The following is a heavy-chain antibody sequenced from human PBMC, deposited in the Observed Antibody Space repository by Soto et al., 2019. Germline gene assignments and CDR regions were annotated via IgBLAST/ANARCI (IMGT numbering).Heavy chain of an antibody. J-gene: IGHJ6*02. CDR2: MNPNSGNT. CDR1: GYTFTNYD. Sequence: QVQLVQSGAEVKKPGASVKVSCKASGYTFTNYDVNWVRQAAGQGLEWMGWMNPNSGNTDYAQKFRDRVAMTRNTSIDTAYMELSSLTSEDTAVYYCVSQGVDFWRVGHYYGLGVWGQGTAVTVAS. V-gene: IGHV1-8*01. CDR3: VSQGVDFWRVGHYYGLGV. D-gene: IGHD3-3*01.